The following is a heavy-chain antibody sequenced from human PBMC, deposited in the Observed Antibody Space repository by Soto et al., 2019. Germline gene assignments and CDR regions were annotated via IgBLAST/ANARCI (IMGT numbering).Heavy chain of an antibody. J-gene: IGHJ4*02. V-gene: IGHV4-38-2*02. Sequence: SETLSLTCAVSGYSISSGYYWGWIRQPPGKGLEWIGSIYHSGSTYYNPSLKSRVTISVDTSKNQFSLKLSSVTAADTAVYYCARENRQQLVLHYWGQGTLVTVSS. CDR1: GYSISSGYY. CDR3: ARENRQQLVLHY. D-gene: IGHD6-13*01. CDR2: IYHSGST.